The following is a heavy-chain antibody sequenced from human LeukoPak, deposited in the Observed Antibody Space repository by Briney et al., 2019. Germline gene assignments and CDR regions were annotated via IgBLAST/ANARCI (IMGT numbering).Heavy chain of an antibody. CDR1: GGSISSHH. CDR2: LYYGGSA. V-gene: IGHV4-59*11. CDR3: ARGRPITLFGAVDY. J-gene: IGHJ4*02. Sequence: SETLSLTCTVSGGSISSHHWSWIRQPPGKGLEWIGDLYYGGSARYNPSLKSRVTISVDTSRNQFSLKVSSVTAADTAVYYCARGRPITLFGAVDYWGQGTLVTVSS. D-gene: IGHD3-3*01.